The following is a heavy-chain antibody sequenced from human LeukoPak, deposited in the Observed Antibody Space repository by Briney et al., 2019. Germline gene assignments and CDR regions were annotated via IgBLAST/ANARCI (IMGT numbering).Heavy chain of an antibody. V-gene: IGHV3-7*03. J-gene: IGHJ6*02. CDR1: GFILSNHW. Sequence: GSSLRLSCAASGFILSNHWMTWVRQAPGKGPEWVANMNKDGREKYYVDSVKGRFTISRDTAKNSLYLQMNNLRAEDTAFYYCARNNDMDVWGQGTTVIVSS. CDR2: MNKDGREK. CDR3: ARNNDMDV. D-gene: IGHD1/OR15-1a*01.